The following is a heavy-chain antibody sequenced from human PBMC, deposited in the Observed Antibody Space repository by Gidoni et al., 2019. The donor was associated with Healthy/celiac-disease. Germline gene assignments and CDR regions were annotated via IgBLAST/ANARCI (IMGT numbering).Heavy chain of an antibody. J-gene: IGHJ4*02. Sequence: QVQLVESGGGVVQPGRSLRLSCAASGFTFSSYGMHWVRQAPGKGLEWVAVISYDGSNKYYADSVKGRFTISRDNSKNTLYLQMNNLRAEDTAVYYCAKDTLLRYFDWLPDYWGQGTLVTVSS. CDR1: GFTFSSYG. CDR2: ISYDGSNK. D-gene: IGHD3-9*01. V-gene: IGHV3-30*18. CDR3: AKDTLLRYFDWLPDY.